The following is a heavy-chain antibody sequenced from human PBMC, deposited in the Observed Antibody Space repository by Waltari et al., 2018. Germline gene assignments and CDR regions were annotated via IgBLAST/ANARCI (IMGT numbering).Heavy chain of an antibody. CDR2: INHSGGT. CDR3: ACIGLPHIYSGSSKNWFDP. J-gene: IGHJ5*02. D-gene: IGHD1-26*01. Sequence: QVQLQQWGAGLLNPSETLSLTCAVLGGSFSGYYWRWIRQPPGQGLGWIGEINHSGGTNYNPSLKSRVTISVDTSKNQFALKLSSVTAADTAVYYCACIGLPHIYSGSSKNWFDPWGQGTLVTVSS. CDR1: GGSFSGYY. V-gene: IGHV4-34*01.